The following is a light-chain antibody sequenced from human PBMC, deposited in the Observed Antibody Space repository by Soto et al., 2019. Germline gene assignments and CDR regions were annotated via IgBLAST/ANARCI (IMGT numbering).Light chain of an antibody. CDR1: QSISSY. Sequence: DIQMTQSPSSLSASVGDRITITCRASQSISSYLNSYQQKPGKAPNLLIYAASSLQSGVPSRFSGRGSGTDFTLTIRSVQPEDFATYFCQQSYSTPCTFGQGTKLEIK. V-gene: IGKV1-39*01. J-gene: IGKJ2*02. CDR3: QQSYSTPCT. CDR2: AAS.